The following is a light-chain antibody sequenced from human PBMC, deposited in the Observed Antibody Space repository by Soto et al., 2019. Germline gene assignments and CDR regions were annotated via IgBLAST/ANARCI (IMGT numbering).Light chain of an antibody. Sequence: QSALTQPRSMSGSPGQSVTISCTGTSSDVGRYKFVSWYQQHPGKAPKLMIYDVSERPSGVPDRFSGSKSGNTASLTISGLQAEDEADYYCCSYAGTYTWVFGGGTQLTVL. CDR1: SSDVGRYKF. CDR2: DVS. CDR3: CSYAGTYTWV. J-gene: IGLJ7*01. V-gene: IGLV2-11*01.